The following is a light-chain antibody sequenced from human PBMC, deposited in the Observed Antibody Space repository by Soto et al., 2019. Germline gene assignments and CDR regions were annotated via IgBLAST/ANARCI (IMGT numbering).Light chain of an antibody. V-gene: IGLV2-14*03. CDR2: DVY. J-gene: IGLJ2*01. Sequence: QSALTQPASVSGSPGQSIAISCTGTSSGVGAYDYVSWYQQHPGKAPKVIISDVYNRPSGVSNRFSGSKSGNTASLTISGLQAEDEADYYCGSYTTGGSVVFGGGTKLTVL. CDR1: SSGVGAYDY. CDR3: GSYTTGGSVV.